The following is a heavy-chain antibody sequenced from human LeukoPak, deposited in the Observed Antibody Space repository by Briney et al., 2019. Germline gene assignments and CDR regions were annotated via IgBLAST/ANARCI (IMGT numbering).Heavy chain of an antibody. CDR1: RITFSSYA. J-gene: IGHJ5*02. CDR3: AKGPHHDFWSGYYHTS. V-gene: IGHV3-23*01. Sequence: GGSLTLSCAASRITFSSYAMRWVRQAPGKGLEWVSGISGSGGNTYYADCVKRRFTISRDHSKRTLYLQMNSLRAADTAVYYCAKGPHHDFWSGYYHTSWGQGTLVTVSS. D-gene: IGHD3-3*01. CDR2: ISGSGGNT.